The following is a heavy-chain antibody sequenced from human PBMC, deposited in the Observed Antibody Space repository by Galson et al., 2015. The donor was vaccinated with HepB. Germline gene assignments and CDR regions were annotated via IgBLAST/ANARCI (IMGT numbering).Heavy chain of an antibody. D-gene: IGHD4-17*01. V-gene: IGHV3-30-3*01. J-gene: IGHJ4*02. CDR3: ARDPKGDYGEAPDY. Sequence: SLRLSCAASGFTFSSYAMHWVRQAPGKGLEWVAVISYDGSNKYYADSVKGRFTISRDNSKNTLYLQMNSLRAEDTAVYYCARDPKGDYGEAPDYWGQGTLVTVSS. CDR2: ISYDGSNK. CDR1: GFTFSSYA.